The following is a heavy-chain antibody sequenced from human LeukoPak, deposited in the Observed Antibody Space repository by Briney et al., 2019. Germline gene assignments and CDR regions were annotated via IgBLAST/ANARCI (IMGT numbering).Heavy chain of an antibody. J-gene: IGHJ4*02. CDR2: IYYSGNT. Sequence: PSETLSLTCSVSGDSISSNNYYWGWIRQAPGKGLEGIGSIYYSGNTYYNPSLKSRATIYVDTSKNQFSLRLDSVPAADTAVYYCKRTQYCNGGSCYTEVAYWGQGTLVTVSS. CDR1: GDSISSNNYY. V-gene: IGHV4-39*01. D-gene: IGHD2-15*01. CDR3: KRTQYCNGGSCYTEVAY.